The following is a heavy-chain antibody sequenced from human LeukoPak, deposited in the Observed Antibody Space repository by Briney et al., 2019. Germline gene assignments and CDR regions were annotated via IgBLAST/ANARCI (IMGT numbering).Heavy chain of an antibody. CDR3: AGQGYCTNGVCYNSAFDI. CDR1: GYTFTGYY. V-gene: IGHV1-2*02. CDR2: INPNSGGT. J-gene: IGHJ3*02. Sequence: ASVKVSCKASGYTFTGYYIHWVRQAPGQGLEWMGWINPNSGGTNYAQKFQGRVTMTRDTSISTAYMELSRLRSDDTAVYYCAGQGYCTNGVCYNSAFDIWGQGTMVTVSS. D-gene: IGHD2-8*01.